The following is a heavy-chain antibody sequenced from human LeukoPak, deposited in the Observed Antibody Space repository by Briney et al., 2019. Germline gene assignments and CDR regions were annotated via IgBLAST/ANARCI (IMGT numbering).Heavy chain of an antibody. D-gene: IGHD5-24*01. J-gene: IGHJ4*02. V-gene: IGHV3-33*01. Sequence: GRSLRLSCVASGFTFSSHAMHWVRQAPGKGLEWVAVIWYDGSHRYYPDSVKGRFTISRDNSKNTLFLQMDSLRVDDTAVYYCVRDNAAADGALDYWGQGSLVTVSS. CDR2: IWYDGSHR. CDR3: VRDNAAADGALDY. CDR1: GFTFSSHA.